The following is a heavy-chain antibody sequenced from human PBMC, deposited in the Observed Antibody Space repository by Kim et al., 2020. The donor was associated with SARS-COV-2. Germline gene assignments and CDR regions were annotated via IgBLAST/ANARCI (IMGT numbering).Heavy chain of an antibody. Sequence: GGSLRLSCAASGFTFSSYAMSWVRQAPGKGLEWVSAISGSGGSTYYADSVKGRFTISRDNSKNTLYLQMNSLRAEDTAVYYCAKVRAGYGDYALRYWGQGTLVTVSS. J-gene: IGHJ4*02. CDR3: AKVRAGYGDYALRY. CDR2: ISGSGGST. D-gene: IGHD4-17*01. CDR1: GFTFSSYA. V-gene: IGHV3-23*01.